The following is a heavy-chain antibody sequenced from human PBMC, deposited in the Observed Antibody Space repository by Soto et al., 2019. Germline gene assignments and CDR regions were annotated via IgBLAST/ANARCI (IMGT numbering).Heavy chain of an antibody. V-gene: IGHV4-4*07. D-gene: IGHD3-3*01. Sequence: ETLSLTCSVSGGTISGYYWTWIRQPAGKGLEWIGRIYSSGNTKYNPSLQSRVTMSLDTSNNQFSLRLTSVTAADTAVYYCARGQRFSDWFDPWGQGTLVTVS. CDR1: GGTISGYY. CDR3: ARGQRFSDWFDP. J-gene: IGHJ5*02. CDR2: IYSSGNT.